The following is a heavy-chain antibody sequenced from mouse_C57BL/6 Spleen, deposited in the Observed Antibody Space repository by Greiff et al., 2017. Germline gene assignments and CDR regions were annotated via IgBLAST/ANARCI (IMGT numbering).Heavy chain of an antibody. Sequence: DVKLVESGGGLVKPGGSLKLSCAASGFTFSDYGMHWVRQAPEKGLEWVAYISSGSSTIYYADPVKGRFTISRDNAKNTLFLQMTSLRSEDTAMYYGARRGSSLYYFDYWGQGTTLTVSS. CDR3: ARRGSSLYYFDY. CDR1: GFTFSDYG. CDR2: ISSGSSTI. D-gene: IGHD1-1*01. J-gene: IGHJ2*01. V-gene: IGHV5-17*01.